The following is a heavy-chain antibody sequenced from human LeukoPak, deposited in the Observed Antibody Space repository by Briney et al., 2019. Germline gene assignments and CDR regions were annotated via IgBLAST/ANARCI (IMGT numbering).Heavy chain of an antibody. V-gene: IGHV1-46*01. CDR2: INPSGGST. CDR3: ARDRSSQLGYCSSTSCYVSGWFDP. J-gene: IGHJ5*02. CDR1: GYTFTSYY. Sequence: ASVNVSCKASGYTFTSYYMHWVRQAPGQGLEWMGIINPSGGSTSYAQKFQGRVTMTRDTSTSTVYMELSSLRSEDTAVYYCARDRSSQLGYCSSTSCYVSGWFDPWGQGTLVTVSS. D-gene: IGHD2-2*01.